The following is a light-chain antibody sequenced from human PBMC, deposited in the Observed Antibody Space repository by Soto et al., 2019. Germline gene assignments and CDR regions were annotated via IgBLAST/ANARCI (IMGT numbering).Light chain of an antibody. CDR3: SSYADSNNYV. CDR1: SSDVGGYNY. Sequence: QSVLTQPPSASGSPGQSVTISCTGTSSDVGGYNYVSWYQQHPGKAPKIMIYEVSKRPSGVPARFSGSKSGNTASLTVSRLQAEDEADYYCSSYADSNNYVFGTGTKVNVL. J-gene: IGLJ1*01. V-gene: IGLV2-8*01. CDR2: EVS.